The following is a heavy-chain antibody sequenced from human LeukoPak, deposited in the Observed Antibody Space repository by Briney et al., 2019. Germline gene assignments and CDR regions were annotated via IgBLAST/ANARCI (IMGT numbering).Heavy chain of an antibody. CDR1: GGSISSYY. Sequence: PSETLSLTCTVSGGSISSYYWSWVRQAPGKGLEWVSVIYSGGNTYYADSVKGRFTMSRDKSKNTIYLLMNSLRAEDTAVYYCARHDWFDPWGQGTLVTVSS. CDR2: IYSGGNT. J-gene: IGHJ5*02. CDR3: ARHDWFDP. V-gene: IGHV3-66*04.